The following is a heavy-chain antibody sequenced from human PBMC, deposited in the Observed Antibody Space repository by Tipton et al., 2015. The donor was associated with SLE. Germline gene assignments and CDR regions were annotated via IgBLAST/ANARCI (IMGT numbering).Heavy chain of an antibody. Sequence: TLSLTCTVSGDSITNVGYYWSWIRQRPGKGLEWIGSIYYSGNTYYNPSLESRLTISVDMSENRLSLQVRSVTAADTAVYYCARLRDYASIGYFDLWGRGILVTVSS. CDR2: IYYSGNT. V-gene: IGHV4-31*03. J-gene: IGHJ2*01. CDR1: GDSITNVGYY. D-gene: IGHD4-17*01. CDR3: ARLRDYASIGYFDL.